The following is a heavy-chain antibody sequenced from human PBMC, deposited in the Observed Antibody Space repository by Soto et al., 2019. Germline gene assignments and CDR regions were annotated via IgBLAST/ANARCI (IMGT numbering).Heavy chain of an antibody. J-gene: IGHJ4*02. V-gene: IGHV1-18*01. CDR2: ISAYNGNT. CDR3: ARDGKWELPSLPDY. CDR1: GYTFTSYG. D-gene: IGHD1-26*01. Sequence: GASVKVSCKASGYTFTSYGISWVRQAPGQGLEWMGWISAYNGNTNYAQKLQDRVTMTTDTSTSTAYMELRSLRSDDTAVYYCARDGKWELPSLPDYWGQGTLVTVSS.